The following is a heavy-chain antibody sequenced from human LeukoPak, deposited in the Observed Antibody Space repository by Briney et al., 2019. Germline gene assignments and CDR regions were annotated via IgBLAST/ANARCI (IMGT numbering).Heavy chain of an antibody. CDR1: GGTFSSYA. D-gene: IGHD5-18*01. J-gene: IGHJ6*03. V-gene: IGHV1-69*05. CDR2: IIPIFGTA. Sequence: SVKVSCKASGGTFSSYAISWVRQAPGQGLEWMGGIIPIFGTANYAQKFQGRVTITTDESTSTAYMELSSLRSEDTAVYYCARDPGGYSYGTRYYYMDVWGKGTTVTVSS. CDR3: ARDPGGYSYGTRYYYMDV.